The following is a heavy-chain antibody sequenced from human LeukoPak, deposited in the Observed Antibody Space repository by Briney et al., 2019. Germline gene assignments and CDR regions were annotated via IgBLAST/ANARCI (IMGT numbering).Heavy chain of an antibody. D-gene: IGHD3-22*01. V-gene: IGHV4-30-4*01. CDR2: MYYSGST. CDR3: ARPYYYDSRIDP. CDR1: GGSISSGDYY. J-gene: IGHJ5*02. Sequence: SETLSLTCTVSGGSISSGDYYWSWIRQPPGKGLEWIAYMYYSGSTYYNPSLKSRVTMSADTYKNQLSLKLSSVTAADTAVYYCARPYYYDSRIDPWGQGILVTVSS.